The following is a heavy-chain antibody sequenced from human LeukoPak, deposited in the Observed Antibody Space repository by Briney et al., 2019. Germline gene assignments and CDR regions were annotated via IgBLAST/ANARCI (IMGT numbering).Heavy chain of an antibody. CDR2: ISYDGSNK. V-gene: IGHV3-30-3*01. CDR3: ARSSRPAGAFDY. J-gene: IGHJ4*02. D-gene: IGHD3-10*01. CDR1: GFTFSSYA. Sequence: PGRSLRLSCAASGFTFSSYAMHRVRQAPGKGLEWVAVISYDGSNKYYADSVKGRFTISRDNSKNTLYLQMNSLRAEDTAVYYCARSSRPAGAFDYWGQGTLVTVSS.